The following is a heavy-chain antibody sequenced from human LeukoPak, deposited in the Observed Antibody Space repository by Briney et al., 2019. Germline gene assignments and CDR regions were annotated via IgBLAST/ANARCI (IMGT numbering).Heavy chain of an antibody. Sequence: KPSETLSLTRAVYGGSFSGYYWSWIRQPPGKGLEWIGEINHSGSTNYNPSLKSRVTISVDTSKNQFSLKLSSVTAADTAVYYCARGLNYDFWSGYHYPYYYYYMDVWGKGTTVTVSS. CDR1: GGSFSGYY. CDR2: INHSGST. D-gene: IGHD3-3*01. V-gene: IGHV4-34*01. CDR3: ARGLNYDFWSGYHYPYYYYYMDV. J-gene: IGHJ6*03.